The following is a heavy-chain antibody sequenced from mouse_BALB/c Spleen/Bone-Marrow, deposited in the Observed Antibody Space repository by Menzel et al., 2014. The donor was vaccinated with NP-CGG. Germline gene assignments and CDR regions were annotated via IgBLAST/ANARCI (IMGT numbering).Heavy chain of an antibody. J-gene: IGHJ3*01. CDR3: ARAGGYDGFAY. V-gene: IGHV1S81*02. CDR2: INPSNGRA. D-gene: IGHD2-2*01. CDR1: GYTFTSYW. Sequence: VQLQQSGAELVKPGASVKLSCKASGYTFTSYWMHWVKQRPGQGLEWIGEINPSNGRADYNEKFRSKATLTVDRSSNTAYMQLSSLTSEDSAVYYCARAGGYDGFAYWGQGTLVTVSA.